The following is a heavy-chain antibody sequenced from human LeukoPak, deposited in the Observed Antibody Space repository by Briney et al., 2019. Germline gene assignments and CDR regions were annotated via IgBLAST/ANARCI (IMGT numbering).Heavy chain of an antibody. V-gene: IGHV1-18*01. D-gene: IGHD3-10*01. CDR3: ARGSYGSGSYYTLRYNWFDP. Sequence: ASVKVSCKASGYTFTSYGISWVRQAPGQGLEGMGWISAYNGNTNYAQKLQGRVTITTDESSSAAYMELSSLRSEDTAVYYCARGSYGSGSYYTLRYNWFDPWGQGTLVTVSS. J-gene: IGHJ5*02. CDR1: GYTFTSYG. CDR2: ISAYNGNT.